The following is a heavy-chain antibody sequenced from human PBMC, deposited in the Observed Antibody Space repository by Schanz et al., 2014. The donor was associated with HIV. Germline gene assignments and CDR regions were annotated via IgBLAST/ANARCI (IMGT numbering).Heavy chain of an antibody. D-gene: IGHD4-4*01. Sequence: EVQLVESGGGLVQPGGSLRLSCAASGFSFSSYWMYWVRQAPGKGLVWVSRINNDGSTTTYADSVKGRFTISRDNAKNTLYLQMNSLRAEDTAVYYCARETVNYYYGMDVGGQGTTVTVSS. CDR1: GFSFSSYW. CDR2: INNDGSTT. V-gene: IGHV3-74*01. CDR3: ARETVNYYYGMDV. J-gene: IGHJ6*02.